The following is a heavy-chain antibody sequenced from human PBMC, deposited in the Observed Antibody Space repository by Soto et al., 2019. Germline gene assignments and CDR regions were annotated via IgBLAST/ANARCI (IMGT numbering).Heavy chain of an antibody. J-gene: IGHJ4*02. Sequence: QVQLVQSGAEVTKPGSSVKVSCKASGGTFSSYAISWVRQAPGQGLEWMGGIIRIFGTANYAQKVQDRVTINADESTSTAYIEMSSLRSEDTAVYYYARDMGATFDYWGQGTLVTVSS. CDR3: ARDMGATFDY. CDR2: IIRIFGTA. V-gene: IGHV1-69*01. D-gene: IGHD1-26*01. CDR1: GGTFSSYA.